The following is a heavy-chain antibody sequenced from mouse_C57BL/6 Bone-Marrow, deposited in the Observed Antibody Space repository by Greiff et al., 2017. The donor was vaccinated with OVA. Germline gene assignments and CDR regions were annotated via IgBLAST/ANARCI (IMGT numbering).Heavy chain of an antibody. CDR3: ARQRLGMGDY. J-gene: IGHJ2*01. CDR1: GFTFSSYG. D-gene: IGHD4-1*01. V-gene: IGHV5-6*02. CDR2: ISSGGSYT. Sequence: DVMLVESGGDLVKPGGSLKLSCAASGFTFSSYGMSWVRQTPDKRLEWVATISSGGSYTYYPDSVKGRFTISRDNAKNTLYLQMSSLKSEDTAMYYCARQRLGMGDYWGQGTTLTVSS.